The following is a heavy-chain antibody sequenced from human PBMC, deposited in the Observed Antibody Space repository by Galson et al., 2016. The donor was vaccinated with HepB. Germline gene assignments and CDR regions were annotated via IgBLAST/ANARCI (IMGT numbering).Heavy chain of an antibody. Sequence: ETLSLTCIVSGGSVSIDNDYWAWVRQPPRKGLEWIATVHYSGNTYYNVSLKSRVTISIDMSKNHFSLKLNSVSAADTAVYYCAGISKGYDRYYFDYWGQGTLVTVSS. CDR1: GGSVSIDNDY. CDR2: VHYSGNT. V-gene: IGHV4-39*02. CDR3: AGISKGYDRYYFDY. D-gene: IGHD2-2*01. J-gene: IGHJ4*02.